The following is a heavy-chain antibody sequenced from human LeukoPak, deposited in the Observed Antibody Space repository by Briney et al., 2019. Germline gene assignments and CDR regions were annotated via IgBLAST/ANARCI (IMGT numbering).Heavy chain of an antibody. CDR1: GGTFSSYA. CDR2: IIPILGIA. J-gene: IGHJ3*02. CDR3: ARINCSGGSCYPWDAFDI. V-gene: IGHV1-69*04. Sequence: SVKVSCKASGGTFSSYAISWVRQAPGQGLEWMGRIIPILGIANYAQKFQGRVTITADKSTSTACMELSSLRSEDTAVYYCARINCSGGSCYPWDAFDIWGQGTMVTVSS. D-gene: IGHD2-15*01.